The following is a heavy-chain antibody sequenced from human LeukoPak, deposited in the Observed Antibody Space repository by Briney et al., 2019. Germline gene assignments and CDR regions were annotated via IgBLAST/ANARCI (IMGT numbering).Heavy chain of an antibody. D-gene: IGHD6-6*01. CDR3: ARALEYSSLDFDY. CDR1: GGSISSYY. V-gene: IGHV4-59*01. CDR2: INYSGST. J-gene: IGHJ4*02. Sequence: SETLSLTCAVFGGSISSYYWSWIRQPPGKGLEWIGYINYSGSTNYNPSLKSRVTISVDTSKNQFSLKLSSVTAADTAVYYCARALEYSSLDFDYWGQGTLVTVSS.